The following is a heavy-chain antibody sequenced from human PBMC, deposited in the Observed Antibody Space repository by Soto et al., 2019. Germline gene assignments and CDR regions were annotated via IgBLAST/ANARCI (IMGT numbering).Heavy chain of an antibody. CDR1: GGSISSYY. CDR2: IYTSGST. D-gene: IGHD3-3*01. Sequence: SETLSLTCTVSGGSISSYYWSWIRQPAGKGLEWIGRIYTSGSTNYNPSLKSRVTMSVDTSKSQFSLKLSSVTAADTAVYYCARDRYYDFWSGYYNWFDPWGQGTLVTVSS. V-gene: IGHV4-4*07. J-gene: IGHJ5*02. CDR3: ARDRYYDFWSGYYNWFDP.